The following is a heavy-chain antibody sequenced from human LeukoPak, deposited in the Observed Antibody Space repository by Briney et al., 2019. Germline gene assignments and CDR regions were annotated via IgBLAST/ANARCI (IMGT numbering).Heavy chain of an antibody. J-gene: IGHJ5*02. Sequence: ASVNVSCKASGGTFSSYAISWVRQAPGQGLEWMGRIIPILGIANYAQKFQGRVTITADKSTSTAYMELSSLRSEDTAVYYCARDFVDGDYHWGQGTLVTVSS. V-gene: IGHV1-69*04. CDR2: IIPILGIA. D-gene: IGHD4-17*01. CDR1: GGTFSSYA. CDR3: ARDFVDGDYH.